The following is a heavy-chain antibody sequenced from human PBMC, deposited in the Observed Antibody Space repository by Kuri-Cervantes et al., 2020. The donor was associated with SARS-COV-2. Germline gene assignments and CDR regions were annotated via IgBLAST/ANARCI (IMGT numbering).Heavy chain of an antibody. CDR3: AKGDQGAFDI. CDR1: GFTFSSYG. Sequence: GGSLRLSCAASGFTFSSYGMHWVRQAPGKGLEWVAFIRYDGSNKYYADSVNGRFTISRDNSKNTLYLQMYSLRAEDTAVYYCAKGDQGAFDIWGQGTMVTVSS. CDR2: IRYDGSNK. J-gene: IGHJ3*02. V-gene: IGHV3-30*02.